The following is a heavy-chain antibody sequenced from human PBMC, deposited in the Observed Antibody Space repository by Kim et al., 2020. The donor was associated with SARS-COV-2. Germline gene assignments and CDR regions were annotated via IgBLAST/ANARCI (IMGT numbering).Heavy chain of an antibody. CDR1: GGSISSGSYY. Sequence: SETLSLTCTVSGGSISSGSYYWSWIRQPAGKGLEWIGRIYTSGSTNYNPSLKSRVTISVDTSKNQFSLKLSSVTAADTAVYYCASISSFHPSDDYWGQGTLVTVSS. CDR3: ASISSFHPSDDY. J-gene: IGHJ4*02. V-gene: IGHV4-61*02. CDR2: IYTSGST. D-gene: IGHD6-13*01.